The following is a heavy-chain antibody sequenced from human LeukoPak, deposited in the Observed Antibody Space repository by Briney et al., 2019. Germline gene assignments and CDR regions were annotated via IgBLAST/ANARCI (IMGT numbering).Heavy chain of an antibody. Sequence: PGGSLRLSCAASGFTFSSYAMSWVRQAPGKGLEWVSAISGSGGSTYYADSVKGRFTISGDNSKNTLYLQMNSLRAEDTAVYYCAKEQGQGILWWRSVFDYWGQGTLVTVSS. CDR3: AKEQGQGILWWRSVFDY. CDR1: GFTFSSYA. CDR2: ISGSGGST. V-gene: IGHV3-23*01. J-gene: IGHJ4*02. D-gene: IGHD2-21*01.